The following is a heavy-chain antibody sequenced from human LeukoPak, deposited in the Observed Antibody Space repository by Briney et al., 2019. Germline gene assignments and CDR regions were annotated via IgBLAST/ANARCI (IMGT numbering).Heavy chain of an antibody. CDR1: GDSVSSNSAA. CDR2: TYYRSKWYN. V-gene: IGHV6-1*01. D-gene: IGHD3-22*01. Sequence: SQTLSLTCAISGDSVSSNSAAWNWIRQSPSRGLEWLGRTYYRSKWYNDYAVSVKSRITINPDTSKNQFSLQLNSVTPEDTAVYYCARDLYYDSAKAYYFDYWGQGTLVTVSS. CDR3: ARDLYYDSAKAYYFDY. J-gene: IGHJ4*02.